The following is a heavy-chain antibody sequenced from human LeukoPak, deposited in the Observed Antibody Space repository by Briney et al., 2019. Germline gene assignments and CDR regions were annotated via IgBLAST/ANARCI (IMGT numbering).Heavy chain of an antibody. J-gene: IGHJ6*03. Sequence: PGGSLRLSCAASGFTFSDYYMSWIRQAPGKGLEWVSYISSSGSTIYYADSVKGRFTISRDNAKNSLYLQMNSLKTEDTAVYYCTLHWWNYYDSSGPSWDYYYYMDVWGKGTTVTISS. CDR2: ISSSGSTI. D-gene: IGHD3-22*01. V-gene: IGHV3-11*01. CDR1: GFTFSDYY. CDR3: TLHWWNYYDSSGPSWDYYYYMDV.